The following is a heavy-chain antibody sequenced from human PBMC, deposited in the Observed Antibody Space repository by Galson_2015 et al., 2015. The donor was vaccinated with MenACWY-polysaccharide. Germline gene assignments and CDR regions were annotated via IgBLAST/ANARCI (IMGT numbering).Heavy chain of an antibody. J-gene: IGHJ3*02. D-gene: IGHD6-13*01. Sequence: LRLSCAASGIRFSGSGMHWVRQAPGKGLEWVAVIQYDGTNKVYADSVKGRFTISRDNSRNTLYLEMNSLRDEDTAVYYCAREGSRIVFHAFDTWGQGTMVTVFS. CDR3: AREGSRIVFHAFDT. CDR2: IQYDGTNK. CDR1: GIRFSGSG. V-gene: IGHV3-33*01.